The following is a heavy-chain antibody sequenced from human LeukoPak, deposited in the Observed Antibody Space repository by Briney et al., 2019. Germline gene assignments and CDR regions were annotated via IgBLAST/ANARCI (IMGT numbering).Heavy chain of an antibody. D-gene: IGHD6-6*01. V-gene: IGHV1-46*01. Sequence: ASAKVSCKASGYIFTSYYIHWVRQVPGQGLEWMGIINPYGGSTSYAQNFQGRATMTRDTSTSTVYMELSSLRSEDTAVYYCARSIGMTAPFDYWGQGTLVTVSS. CDR3: ARSIGMTAPFDY. J-gene: IGHJ4*02. CDR2: INPYGGST. CDR1: GYIFTSYY.